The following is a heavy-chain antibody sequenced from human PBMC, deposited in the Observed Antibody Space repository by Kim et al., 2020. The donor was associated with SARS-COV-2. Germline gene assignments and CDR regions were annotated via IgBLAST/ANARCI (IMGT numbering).Heavy chain of an antibody. CDR3: ARAYSGNYYYGMDV. J-gene: IGHJ6*02. D-gene: IGHD1-26*01. V-gene: IGHV3-30*01. Sequence: ATSLKGRFTISSDNSKNTLYLQMNSLRPEDTAVYYCARAYSGNYYYGMDVWGQGTTVTVSS.